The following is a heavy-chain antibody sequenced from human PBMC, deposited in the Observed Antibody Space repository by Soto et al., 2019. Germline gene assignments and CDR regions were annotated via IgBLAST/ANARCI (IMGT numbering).Heavy chain of an antibody. CDR3: TRFIDPAMVPFTDYYYGMDV. D-gene: IGHD2-2*01. V-gene: IGHV3-73*01. CDR1: GFTFSGSA. CDR2: IRSKANSYAT. Sequence: ESGGGLVQPGGSLKLSCAASGFTFSGSAMHWVRQASGKGLEWVGRIRSKANSYATAYAASVKGRFTISRDDSKNTAYLQMNSLKTEDTAVYYCTRFIDPAMVPFTDYYYGMDVWGQGTTVTVSS. J-gene: IGHJ6*02.